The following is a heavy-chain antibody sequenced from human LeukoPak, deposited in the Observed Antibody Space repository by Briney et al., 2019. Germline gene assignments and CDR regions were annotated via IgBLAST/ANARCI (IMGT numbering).Heavy chain of an antibody. CDR2: IYHSGST. CDR1: GGSISSSNW. CDR3: VRLRRDIVVVVAAHFDY. Sequence: SGTLSLTCAVSGGSISSSNWWSWVRQPPGKGLEWIGEIYHSGSTNYNPSLKSRVTISVDKSKNQFSLKLSSVTAADTAVYYCVRLRRDIVVVVAAHFDYWGQGTLVTVSS. J-gene: IGHJ4*02. D-gene: IGHD2-15*01. V-gene: IGHV4-4*02.